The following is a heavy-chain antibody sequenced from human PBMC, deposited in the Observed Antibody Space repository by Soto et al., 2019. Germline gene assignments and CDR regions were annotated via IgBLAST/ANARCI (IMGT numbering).Heavy chain of an antibody. V-gene: IGHV1-69*01. CDR3: ARPRTVATTKGYDY. CDR2: IIPIFGKV. CDR1: GGTFSNYP. Sequence: QVQLVQSGAEVKKPGSSVKVSCKASGGTFSNYPLTWVRQAPGQGLEWMGGIIPIFGKVTYAQKFQGRVTISADESTSTAYMEMSSLTSEDTAVYYCARPRTVATTKGYDYWGQGTLVTVSS. D-gene: IGHD1-1*01. J-gene: IGHJ4*02.